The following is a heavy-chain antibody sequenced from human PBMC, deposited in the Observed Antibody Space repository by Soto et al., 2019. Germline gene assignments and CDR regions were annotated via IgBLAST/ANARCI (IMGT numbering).Heavy chain of an antibody. V-gene: IGHV4-61*08. D-gene: IGHD7-27*01. CDR2: IAYTGAT. CDR3: ARANWYFEY. J-gene: IGHJ4*02. Sequence: PSETLSLTCTLSYGSLTYTGCYLGWIRQPPGKGLEWIGIIAYTGATNYSPSLASRVTISVDTSKNQFSLKLTSLTAADTAIYYCARANWYFEYWGQGTLVTVSS. CDR1: YGSLTYTGCY.